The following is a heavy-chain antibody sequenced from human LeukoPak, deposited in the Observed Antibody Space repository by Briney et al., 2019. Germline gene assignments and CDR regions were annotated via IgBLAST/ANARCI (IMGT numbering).Heavy chain of an antibody. V-gene: IGHV1-18*01. CDR3: ARDPGQIAVAGRWFDP. CDR2: VNANNGNR. Sequence: ASVTLSCTCAGYAFTISGYCWSWLGHAQGNELKGWVNANNGNRNYEQKLQSRVTMTTDTSTSTAYMELRSLRSDDTAVYYCARDPGQIAVAGRWFDPWRRGTLV. D-gene: IGHD6-19*01. J-gene: IGHJ5*02. CDR1: GYAFTISG.